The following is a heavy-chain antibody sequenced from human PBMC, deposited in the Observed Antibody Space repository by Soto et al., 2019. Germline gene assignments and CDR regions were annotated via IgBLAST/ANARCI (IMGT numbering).Heavy chain of an antibody. Sequence: QVHLQESGPGLVKPLQTLSLTCTVSGGYISSGGYYWSWIRQHPGKGLEWIGYIYYSGITYYNPSLKSRVNISVDTSMNQFSLKLSSVTAADTAVYYCARAHYYNYGMDVWGQGTTVTVSS. CDR3: ARAHYYNYGMDV. CDR2: IYYSGIT. J-gene: IGHJ6*02. V-gene: IGHV4-31*03. CDR1: GGYISSGGYY.